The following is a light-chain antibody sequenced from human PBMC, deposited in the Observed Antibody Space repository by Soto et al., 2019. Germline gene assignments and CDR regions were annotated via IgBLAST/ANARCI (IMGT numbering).Light chain of an antibody. CDR2: AAS. J-gene: IGKJ5*01. V-gene: IGKV1-39*01. CDR3: QQSYSTLIT. CDR1: QSISSY. Sequence: EIQMTQSPSFLSASVGDRVTITCRASQSISSYLNWYQQKPGKAPKLLIYAASSLQSGVPSRFSGSGSGTDFTLTISSLQPEDFATYYCQQSYSTLITFGQGTRLEIK.